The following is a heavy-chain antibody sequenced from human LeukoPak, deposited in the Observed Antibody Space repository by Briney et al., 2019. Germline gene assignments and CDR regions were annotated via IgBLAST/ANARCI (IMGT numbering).Heavy chain of an antibody. CDR3: ARDRYTSGWYLMDL. Sequence: PSETLSLTCTVSGGSISSYYWSWIRQTAGEGLEWIGRIYTSGTTTYNPSLRSRVTMSVDKSKNHFSLRLTSVTAADTAVYYCARDRYTSGWYLMDLWGKGTTVTVSS. J-gene: IGHJ6*04. V-gene: IGHV4-4*07. D-gene: IGHD6-19*01. CDR1: GGSISSYY. CDR2: IYTSGTT.